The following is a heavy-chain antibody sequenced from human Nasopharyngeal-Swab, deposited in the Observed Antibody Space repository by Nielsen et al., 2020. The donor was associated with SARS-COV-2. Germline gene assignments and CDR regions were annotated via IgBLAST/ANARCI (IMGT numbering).Heavy chain of an antibody. D-gene: IGHD3-10*01. CDR3: ARVRFGGFIDS. V-gene: IGHV4-34*01. CDR2: INSGGKT. CDR1: SGTFSDYY. J-gene: IGHJ4*02. Sequence: GSLRLSCAVYSGTFSDYYWTWIRQPPRKGLEWIGEINSGGKTSYNPSLKNRVTISVDTSKNQFSLKVNSVTAAGTAVYYCARVRFGGFIDSWGQGNLVTVSS.